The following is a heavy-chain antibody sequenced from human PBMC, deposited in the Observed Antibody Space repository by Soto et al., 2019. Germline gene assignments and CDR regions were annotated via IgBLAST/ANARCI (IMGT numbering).Heavy chain of an antibody. J-gene: IGHJ3*02. CDR1: GFTFRTYY. Sequence: QLVESGGGLVQPGGSLRLSCAASGFTFRTYYMSWVRQAPGRGLEWVASIKSDGSEEYYVDSVKGRFTISRDNAKGSLYLQMNSLRGEDTAVYFCARPYNTDTSVYRPLEIWGQGTMVTVSS. CDR2: IKSDGSEE. V-gene: IGHV3-7*01. CDR3: ARPYNTDTSVYRPLEI. D-gene: IGHD1-20*01.